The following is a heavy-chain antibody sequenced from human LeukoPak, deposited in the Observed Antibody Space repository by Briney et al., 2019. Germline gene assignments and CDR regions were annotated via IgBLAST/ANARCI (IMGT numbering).Heavy chain of an antibody. CDR1: GFTFSSYA. CDR2: ISYDGSNK. Sequence: GGSLRLSCAASGFTFSSYAMHWVRQAPGKGLEWVAVISYDGSNKYYADSVKGRFTISRDNSKNTLYLQTNSLRAEDTAVYYCARASGSYLYYFDYWGQGTLVTVSS. J-gene: IGHJ4*02. V-gene: IGHV3-30*04. D-gene: IGHD1-26*01. CDR3: ARASGSYLYYFDY.